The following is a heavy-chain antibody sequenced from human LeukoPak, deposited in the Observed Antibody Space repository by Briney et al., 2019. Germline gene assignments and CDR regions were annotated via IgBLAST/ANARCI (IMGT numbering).Heavy chain of an antibody. CDR3: ASNEEA. J-gene: IGHJ3*01. CDR2: ITDDGRKT. CDR1: GFIFSSYS. Sequence: TGRSLRLTCAASGFIFSSYSMNWVRQAPGKGLEWVACITDDGRKTYHADSVKGRFTISRDDSKNTIYLQMSSLTPEDTAVYYCASNEEAWGQRTMVTVSS. V-gene: IGHV3-30*04.